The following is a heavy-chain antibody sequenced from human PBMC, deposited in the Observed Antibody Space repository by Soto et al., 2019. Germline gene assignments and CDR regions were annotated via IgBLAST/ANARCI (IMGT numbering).Heavy chain of an antibody. CDR3: AHSVLRTVFGLFTTSAIFFDF. J-gene: IGHJ4*02. D-gene: IGHD3-3*01. V-gene: IGHV2-5*02. Sequence: QITLNESGPTVVRPTETLTLTCRFSGFSLTTSGGGVCWIRQYPGKAPEWLALIYWDEDKRYRASLKHRLTITKDTSKNQVVLCVSDLDPSDTATYYCAHSVLRTVFGLFTTSAIFFDFCCQGTAVAVSS. CDR1: GFSLTTSGGG. CDR2: IYWDEDK.